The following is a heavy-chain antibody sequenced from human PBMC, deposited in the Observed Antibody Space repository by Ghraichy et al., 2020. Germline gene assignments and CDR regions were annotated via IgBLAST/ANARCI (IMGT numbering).Heavy chain of an antibody. CDR2: ISAYNGNT. CDR1: GYTFTSYG. V-gene: IGHV1-18*04. J-gene: IGHJ6*02. Sequence: ASVKVSCKASGYTFTSYGISWVRQAPGQGLEWMGWISAYNGNTNYAQKLQGRVTMTTDTSTSTAYMELRSLRSDDTAVYYCARDPPYYYGSGSNYGMDGWGQGTTVTVSS. CDR3: ARDPPYYYGSGSNYGMDG. D-gene: IGHD3-10*01.